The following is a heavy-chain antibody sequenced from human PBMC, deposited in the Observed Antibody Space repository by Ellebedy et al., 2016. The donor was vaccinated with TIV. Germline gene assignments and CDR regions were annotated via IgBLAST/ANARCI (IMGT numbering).Heavy chain of an antibody. CDR3: ARDEYSSGYYFDY. CDR1: GFTFSSYS. V-gene: IGHV3-48*02. D-gene: IGHD6-19*01. CDR2: ISSSSSTI. J-gene: IGHJ4*02. Sequence: PGGSLRLSCAASGFTFSSYSMNWVRQAPGKGLEWVSYISSSSSTIYYADSVKGRFTISRDNAKNPLYLQMNSLRDEDTAVYYCARDEYSSGYYFDYWGQGTLVTVSS.